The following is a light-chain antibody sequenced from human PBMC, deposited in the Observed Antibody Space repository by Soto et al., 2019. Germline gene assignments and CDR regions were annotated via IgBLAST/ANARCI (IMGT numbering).Light chain of an antibody. Sequence: QSALPQPASVSGSPGQSITISCTGTSSDVGGYNFVSWYQQHPGKVPKLMIFDVNRRPSGVSDRFSGSKSGNTASLTISGLQAEDEGDYYCCSYTSSSTHVFGSGTKVTVL. J-gene: IGLJ1*01. V-gene: IGLV2-14*03. CDR1: SSDVGGYNF. CDR2: DVN. CDR3: CSYTSSSTHV.